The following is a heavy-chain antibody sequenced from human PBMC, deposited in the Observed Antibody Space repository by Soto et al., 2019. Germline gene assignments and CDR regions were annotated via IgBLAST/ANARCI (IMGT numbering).Heavy chain of an antibody. CDR3: AKGPEIYYYYGMDV. CDR1: GFTFSTHA. CDR2: ISGSGSST. J-gene: IGHJ6*02. Sequence: GGSLRLSCAASGFTFSTHAMSWVRQAPGKGLEWVSAISGSGSSTYYADSVKGRFTISRDNSKNTLYLQVNSLRAADTAVYYCAKGPEIYYYYGMDVWGQGTTVTVSS. V-gene: IGHV3-23*01.